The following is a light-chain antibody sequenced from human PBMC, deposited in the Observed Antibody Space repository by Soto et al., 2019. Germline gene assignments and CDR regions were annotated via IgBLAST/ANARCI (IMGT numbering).Light chain of an antibody. J-gene: IGKJ1*01. Sequence: ENVLTQSPGTLSLSPGERATLSCRASQSVAINYLAWYQQKPGQAPRLLIFGASSRASGIPDRFSGSGSGTDFTLTISILEPEDSAVYYCQQYGGPWTFGQGTKVEIK. CDR3: QQYGGPWT. CDR1: QSVAINY. V-gene: IGKV3-20*01. CDR2: GAS.